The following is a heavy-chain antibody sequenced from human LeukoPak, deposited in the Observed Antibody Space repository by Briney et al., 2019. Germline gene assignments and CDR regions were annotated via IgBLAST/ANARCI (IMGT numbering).Heavy chain of an antibody. D-gene: IGHD3-10*01. CDR1: GFTFSDYY. CDR2: ISSSGSTI. V-gene: IGHV3-11*04. CDR3: ARLAGIPMVRGDLYYFDY. Sequence: GGSLRLSCAASGFTFSDYYMSWIRQAPGKGLEWVSYISSSGSTIYYADSVKGRITTSRDNANNSLFLQMNSLRAEDTAVYYCARLAGIPMVRGDLYYFDYWGQGTLVTVSS. J-gene: IGHJ4*02.